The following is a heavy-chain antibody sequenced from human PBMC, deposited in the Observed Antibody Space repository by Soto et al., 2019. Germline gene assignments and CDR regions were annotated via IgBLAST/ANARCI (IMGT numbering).Heavy chain of an antibody. CDR2: ISTYNGNT. CDR3: AREGAHSTGWYDYFDQ. V-gene: IGHV1-18*04. D-gene: IGHD6-13*01. CDR1: GYTFISYS. Sequence: QVQLVQSGGEVKKPGASVNISCKATGYTFISYSITWVRQAPGQGLEWMGWISTYNGNTKYAQSLQGRVTLTRDTSTYTAFMEIRGLRADDTAIYYCAREGAHSTGWYDYFDQWGQGTLVAVSS. J-gene: IGHJ4*02.